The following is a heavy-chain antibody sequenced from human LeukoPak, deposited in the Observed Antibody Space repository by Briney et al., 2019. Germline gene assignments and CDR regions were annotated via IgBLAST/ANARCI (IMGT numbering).Heavy chain of an antibody. CDR2: ISYDRSIT. V-gene: IGHV3-30-3*01. D-gene: IGHD3-22*01. Sequence: GGSLRLSCAASGFTFSSYAMHWVRQAPGKGLEWVAVISYDRSITYYADSVKGRFTLSCDNSKNTLYLQMNSLRAEDTAVYYCARGAYYYEDWGQGTLVTVSS. CDR3: ARGAYYYED. J-gene: IGHJ4*02. CDR1: GFTFSSYA.